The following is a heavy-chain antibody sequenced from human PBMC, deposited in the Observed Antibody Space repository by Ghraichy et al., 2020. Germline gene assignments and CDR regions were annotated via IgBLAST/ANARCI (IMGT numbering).Heavy chain of an antibody. V-gene: IGHV4-59*08. CDR3: ASCGGDCYTIDY. D-gene: IGHD2-21*02. J-gene: IGHJ4*02. CDR2: IYYSGST. Sequence: SETLSLTCAVSSGSISTYYWSWIRQPPGKGLEWIGYIYYSGSTFYNPSLKSRVTLSLDTSKSQFSLRLSSVTAADTAVYYCASCGGDCYTIDYWGQGTLVTVSA. CDR1: SGSISTYY.